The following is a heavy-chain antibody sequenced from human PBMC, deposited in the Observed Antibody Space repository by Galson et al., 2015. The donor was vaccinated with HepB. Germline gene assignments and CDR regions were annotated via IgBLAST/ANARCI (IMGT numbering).Heavy chain of an antibody. CDR3: ARGGEWCGGSCYSY. J-gene: IGHJ4*02. D-gene: IGHD2-15*01. V-gene: IGHV1-69*13. Sequence: SVKVSCKASGGTFSSYAISWVRQAPGQGLEWMGGIIPIFGTANYAQKFQGRVTITADESTSTAYMELSSLRSEDTAVYYCARGGEWCGGSCYSYWGQGTLVTVSS. CDR2: IIPIFGTA. CDR1: GGTFSSYA.